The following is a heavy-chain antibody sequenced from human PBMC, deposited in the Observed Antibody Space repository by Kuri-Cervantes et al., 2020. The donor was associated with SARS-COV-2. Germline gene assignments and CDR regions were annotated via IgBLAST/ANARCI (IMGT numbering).Heavy chain of an antibody. V-gene: IGHV4-39*07. D-gene: IGHD3-22*01. J-gene: IGHJ2*01. Sequence: SETLSLTCTVSGGSISSSSYYWGWIRQPPGKGLEWIGEINHSGSTNYNPSLKSRVTISVDTSKNQFSLRLSSVTAADTAVYYCARGFSAVVVAHWYFDLWGRGTLVTVSS. CDR1: GGSISSSSYY. CDR2: INHSGST. CDR3: ARGFSAVVVAHWYFDL.